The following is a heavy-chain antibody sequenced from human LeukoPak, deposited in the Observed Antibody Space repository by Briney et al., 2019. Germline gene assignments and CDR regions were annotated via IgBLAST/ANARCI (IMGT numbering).Heavy chain of an antibody. Sequence: GASVKVSCKASGYTFTGYYVHWVRQAPGQGLEWMGWINPNSGGTNYAQKFQGRVTMTRDTSISTAYMELSRLRSDDTAVYYCARDGAKIITRAWAGTNNWFDPWGQGTLVTVSS. D-gene: IGHD1-20*01. V-gene: IGHV1-2*02. CDR1: GYTFTGYY. CDR3: ARDGAKIITRAWAGTNNWFDP. J-gene: IGHJ5*02. CDR2: INPNSGGT.